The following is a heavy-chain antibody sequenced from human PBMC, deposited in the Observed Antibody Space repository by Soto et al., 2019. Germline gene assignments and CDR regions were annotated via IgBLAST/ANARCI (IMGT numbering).Heavy chain of an antibody. V-gene: IGHV3-33*01. J-gene: IGHJ6*03. CDR2: IWHDGSEK. D-gene: IGHD6-13*01. CDR1: GFIFSTYG. CDR3: ARPAGHYYYYMDV. Sequence: GGSLRLSCAASGFIFSTYGMHWVRQAPGKGLEWVALIWHDGSEKYYADSVKGRFTITRDNSTNTLYLQMNSLRAEDTAVYFCARPAGHYYYYMDVWGIGTTVTVSS.